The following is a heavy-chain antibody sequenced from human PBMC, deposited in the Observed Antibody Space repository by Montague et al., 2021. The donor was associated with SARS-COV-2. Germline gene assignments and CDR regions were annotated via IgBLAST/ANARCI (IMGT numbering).Heavy chain of an antibody. CDR3: ARTAGTDYTGYYYYAMDV. Sequence: PALVKPTQTLTLTCTFSGFSLSTSGMCVSWIRRPPGKALEWLARIDWDDDKYYSTSLKTRPTISKDTSKNQVVLTMTNMDPVDTAWYYCARTAGTDYTGYYYYAMDVWGQGTTVTVSS. CDR1: GFSLSTSGMC. D-gene: IGHD3-10*01. V-gene: IGHV2-70*11. J-gene: IGHJ6*02. CDR2: IDWDDDK.